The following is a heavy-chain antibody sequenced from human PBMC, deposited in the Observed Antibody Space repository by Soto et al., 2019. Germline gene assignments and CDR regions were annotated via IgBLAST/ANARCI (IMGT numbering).Heavy chain of an antibody. V-gene: IGHV4-34*01. J-gene: IGHJ6*02. CDR2: INHSGST. D-gene: IGHD2-21*02. CDR1: GGSFSGYY. CDR3: ASDLCGYCGTDCYPLDV. Sequence: SETLSLTGALYGGSFSGYYWPWIRQPPGTGLEWIGEINHSGSTNYTPSFKSRVSRWVDRSKNRFSLKLNSATAAETAVFSCASDLCGYCGTDCYPLDVWGQGTRGTV.